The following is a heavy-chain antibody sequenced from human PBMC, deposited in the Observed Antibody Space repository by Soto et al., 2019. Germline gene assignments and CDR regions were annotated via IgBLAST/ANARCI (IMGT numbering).Heavy chain of an antibody. CDR2: ISSSGSTI. Sequence: SLRLSCSASGFTCISYEMNWVRQAPGKGLEWVSYISSSGSTIYYADSVKGRFTISRDNAKNSLYLQMNSLRAEDTAVYYCARDSGSLYPWFDPWGQGTLGTVSS. CDR3: ARDSGSLYPWFDP. CDR1: GFTCISYE. V-gene: IGHV3-48*03. D-gene: IGHD1-26*01. J-gene: IGHJ5*02.